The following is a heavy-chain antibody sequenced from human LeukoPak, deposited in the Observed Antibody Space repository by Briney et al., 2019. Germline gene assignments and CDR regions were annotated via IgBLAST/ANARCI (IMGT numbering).Heavy chain of an antibody. CDR1: GFTFSRNS. V-gene: IGHV3-48*04. J-gene: IGHJ4*02. D-gene: IGHD2-15*01. CDR2: ISSGSGTI. CDR3: AKPYCSGGSCYWFSAFDY. Sequence: GGSLRLSCAAFGFTFSRNSMNWVRQAPGKGLQWVSYISSGSGTINYADSVKGRFTISRDNTKNSLFLQMNSLRAEDTAVYYCAKPYCSGGSCYWFSAFDYWGQGTLVTVSS.